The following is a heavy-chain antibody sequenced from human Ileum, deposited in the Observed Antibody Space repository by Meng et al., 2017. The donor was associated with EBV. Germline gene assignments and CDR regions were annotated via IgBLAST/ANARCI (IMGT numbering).Heavy chain of an antibody. D-gene: IGHD3-22*01. Sequence: QVQHTAWGAGPVKPSEPLSLTCAVSGGYISRSDWWSWVRQPPGKGLEWIGETSHSGSTNYSPSLKSRVTISLDKSKNQLSLKLNSVTAADTAVYYCASSDYYRSDYWGQGTLVTVSS. CDR1: GGYISRSDW. J-gene: IGHJ4*02. V-gene: IGHV4-4*02. CDR3: ASSDYYRSDY. CDR2: TSHSGST.